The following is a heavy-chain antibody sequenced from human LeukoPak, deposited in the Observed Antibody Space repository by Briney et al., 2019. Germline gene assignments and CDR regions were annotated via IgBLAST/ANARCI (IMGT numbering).Heavy chain of an antibody. CDR1: GFTFSSYS. Sequence: GGSLRLSCAASGFTFSSYSMNWVRQAPGKGLEWVSSISSSSSYIYYADSVKGRFTISRDNAKNSLYLQMNSLRAEDTAVYYCARERITPDAFDIWGQGTMVTVSS. CDR3: ARERITPDAFDI. D-gene: IGHD2-15*01. V-gene: IGHV3-21*01. CDR2: ISSSSSYI. J-gene: IGHJ3*02.